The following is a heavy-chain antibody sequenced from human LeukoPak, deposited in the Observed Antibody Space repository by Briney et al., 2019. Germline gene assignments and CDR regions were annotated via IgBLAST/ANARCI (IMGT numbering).Heavy chain of an antibody. Sequence: PGGSLRLFCAVSGFTFSNYAMHWVRQAPGKGLEWVAAISHDGSNEYYAESVKGRITVSRDTSENTLYLQMNSLRAEDTAVYYCARDLSGSYIFDYWGQGTLVTVSS. D-gene: IGHD1-26*01. V-gene: IGHV3-30-3*01. CDR2: ISHDGSNE. CDR3: ARDLSGSYIFDY. CDR1: GFTFSNYA. J-gene: IGHJ4*02.